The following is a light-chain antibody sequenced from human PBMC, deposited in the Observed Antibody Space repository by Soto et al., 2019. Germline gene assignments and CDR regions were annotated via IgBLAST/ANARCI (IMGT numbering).Light chain of an antibody. Sequence: IHRTQAPSSLSACVGDTFTVPCRASQSISSHLNWYQQKPGKAPKLLICAASTLLSGVPARFSGSGSATDFTLAISSLQPEDFATYSCQHSHSAPLTFGGGTKVDSK. CDR1: QSISSH. V-gene: IGKV1-39*01. CDR3: QHSHSAPLT. J-gene: IGKJ4*01. CDR2: AAS.